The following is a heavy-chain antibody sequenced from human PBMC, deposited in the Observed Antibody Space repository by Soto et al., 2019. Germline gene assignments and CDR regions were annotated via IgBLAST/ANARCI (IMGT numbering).Heavy chain of an antibody. J-gene: IGHJ4*02. D-gene: IGHD3-22*01. CDR3: ARDIYDSSGYYGQGY. V-gene: IGHV3-53*01. CDR2: IYSGGST. Sequence: EVQLVESGGGLIQPGGSLRLSCAASGFTVSSNYMSWVRQAPGKGLEWVSVIYSGGSTYYADSVKGRFTISRDNSKNTLYRQMNSLRAEDTSVYYCARDIYDSSGYYGQGYWGQGTLVTVSS. CDR1: GFTVSSNY.